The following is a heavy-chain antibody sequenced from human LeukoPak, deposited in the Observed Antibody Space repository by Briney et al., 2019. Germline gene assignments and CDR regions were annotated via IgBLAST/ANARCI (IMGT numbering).Heavy chain of an antibody. CDR1: GFTFSSYS. CDR3: ARAEVGATWDTYAFDI. CDR2: ISSSSSYI. Sequence: PGGSLRLSCAASGFTFSSYSMTWVRQAPGKGLEWVSSISSSSSYIYYADSVKGRFTISRDNAKNSLYLQMNSLRAEDTAVYYCARAEVGATWDTYAFDIWGQGTMVTVSS. D-gene: IGHD1-26*01. V-gene: IGHV3-21*01. J-gene: IGHJ3*02.